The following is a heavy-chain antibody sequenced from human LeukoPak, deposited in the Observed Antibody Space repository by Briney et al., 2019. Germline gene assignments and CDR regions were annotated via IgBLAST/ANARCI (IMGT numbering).Heavy chain of an antibody. Sequence: SVKVSCKASGGTFSSYTISWVRQAPGQGLEWMGRIIPILGIANYAQKFQGRVTITADKSTSTAYMELSSLRSEDPAVYYCARGGNWATYFDYWGQGTLVTVSS. CDR1: GGTFSSYT. D-gene: IGHD7-27*01. J-gene: IGHJ4*02. V-gene: IGHV1-69*02. CDR3: ARGGNWATYFDY. CDR2: IIPILGIA.